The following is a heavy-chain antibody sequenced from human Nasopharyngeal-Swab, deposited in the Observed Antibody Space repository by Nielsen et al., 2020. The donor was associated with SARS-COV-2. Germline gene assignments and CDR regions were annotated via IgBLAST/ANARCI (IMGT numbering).Heavy chain of an antibody. D-gene: IGHD3-10*01. Sequence: KVSCKGSGYSFSSYWISWVRQMPGKGLEWMGIIDPSDSYSNYSPSFQGHVTISVDKSLSTAFLQWSSLKVSDTAVYYCARRSFYYGSGTVRGMDVWGQGATVTVSS. V-gene: IGHV5-10-1*01. CDR3: ARRSFYYGSGTVRGMDV. CDR1: GYSFSSYW. CDR2: IDPSDSYS. J-gene: IGHJ6*02.